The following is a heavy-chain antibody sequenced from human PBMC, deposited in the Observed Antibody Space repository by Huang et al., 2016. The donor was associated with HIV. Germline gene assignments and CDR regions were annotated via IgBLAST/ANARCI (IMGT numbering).Heavy chain of an antibody. CDR2: INNDGSIT. J-gene: IGHJ3*02. D-gene: IGHD2-8*02. V-gene: IGHV3-74*03. CDR1: GFTFSSYG. CDR3: ARHRSSGGVEEAFDI. Sequence: EVQLVESGGGLVQPGGSLGLSCAASGFTFSSYGMHWVRQAPGKGLVWLSRINNDGSITTYADSVKGRITIYRDNARNTMYVQRTTLSAGDTAVYYCARHRSSGGVEEAFDIWGPGTLVTVAS.